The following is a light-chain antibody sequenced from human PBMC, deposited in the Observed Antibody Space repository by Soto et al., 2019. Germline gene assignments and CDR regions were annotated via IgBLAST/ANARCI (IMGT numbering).Light chain of an antibody. Sequence: EIVLTQSPGTLSLSPGERATLSCRASQSVSSSYLAWYQQKPDKAPLLLIYSASSRATGIPDRFSGSGSGTDFTLTISRLEPEDFAVYYCQQYGSSPGTFGQGTKVDIK. CDR1: QSVSSSY. CDR3: QQYGSSPGT. V-gene: IGKV3-20*01. J-gene: IGKJ1*01. CDR2: SAS.